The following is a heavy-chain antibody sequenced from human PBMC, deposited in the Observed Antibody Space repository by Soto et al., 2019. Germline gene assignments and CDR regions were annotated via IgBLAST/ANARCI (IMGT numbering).Heavy chain of an antibody. CDR3: AKENGHDYYDSSGQTPIDY. J-gene: IGHJ4*02. CDR1: GFTFSSYA. D-gene: IGHD3-22*01. V-gene: IGHV3-23*01. CDR2: ISGSGGST. Sequence: LRLSCAASGFTFSSYAMSWVRQAPGKGLEWVSAISGSGGSTYYADSVKGRFTISRDNSKNTLYLQMNSLRAEDTAVYYCAKENGHDYYDSSGQTPIDYWGQGTLVTVSS.